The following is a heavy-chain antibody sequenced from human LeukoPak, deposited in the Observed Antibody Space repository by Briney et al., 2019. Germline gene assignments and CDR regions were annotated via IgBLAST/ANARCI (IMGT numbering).Heavy chain of an antibody. D-gene: IGHD2-15*01. CDR1: GFTFGNYG. CDR3: AKAPVTSCRGAFCYPFDY. CDR2: INWNGGST. Sequence: GGSLRLSCAASGFTFGNYGMSWVRQAPGKGLEWVSGINWNGGSTGYADSVEGRFTISRDTSRSTLYLQMNSLRAEDAAVYYCAKAPVTSCRGAFCYPFDYWGQGTLVTVSS. J-gene: IGHJ4*02. V-gene: IGHV3-20*04.